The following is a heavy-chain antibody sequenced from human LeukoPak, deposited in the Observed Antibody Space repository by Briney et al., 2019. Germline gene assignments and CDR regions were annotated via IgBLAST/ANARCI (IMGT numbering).Heavy chain of an antibody. CDR1: GFTFSSYG. Sequence: GGSLRLSCAASGFTFSSYGMHWVRQAPGKGLEWVAVISYDGSNKYYADSVKGRFTISRDNSKNTLYLQMNSLRAEDTAVYYCAKDGVVVAATFDYWGQGTLVTVSS. J-gene: IGHJ4*02. CDR2: ISYDGSNK. V-gene: IGHV3-30*18. D-gene: IGHD2-15*01. CDR3: AKDGVVVAATFDY.